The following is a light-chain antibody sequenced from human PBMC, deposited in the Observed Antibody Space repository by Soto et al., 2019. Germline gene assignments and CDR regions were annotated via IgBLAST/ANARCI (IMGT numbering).Light chain of an antibody. Sequence: DVVMTQSPLSLPVTLGQPASISCRSSQGLVYSDGNTYLNWFQQRPGQSPRRLIYKVSDRDSGVPDRFSGSGSGTEFTLTINSLQPDDFATYYCQQYDTYYTFGQGTKVDIK. CDR3: QQYDTYYT. J-gene: IGKJ2*01. V-gene: IGKV2-30*01. CDR1: QGLVYSDGNTY. CDR2: KVS.